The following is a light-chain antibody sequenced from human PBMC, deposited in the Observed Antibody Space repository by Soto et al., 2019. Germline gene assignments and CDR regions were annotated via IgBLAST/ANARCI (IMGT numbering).Light chain of an antibody. CDR1: SSNIGAGYD. CDR3: QSYDSSLSGYV. CDR2: GNI. J-gene: IGLJ1*01. Sequence: QSVLTQPPSVSGAPGQRVTISCTGSSSNIGAGYDVHWYQQLPGTAPKLVIYGNINRPSGVPDRFSGSKSGTSASLAITGLQAEDEADYYCQSYDSSLSGYVFGTGTKVTDL. V-gene: IGLV1-40*01.